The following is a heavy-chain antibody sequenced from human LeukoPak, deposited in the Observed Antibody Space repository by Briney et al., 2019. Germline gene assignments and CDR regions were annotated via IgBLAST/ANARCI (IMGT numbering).Heavy chain of an antibody. CDR1: GFAFSSYA. CDR3: AKTRVRTAIDIMRRAFDM. Sequence: GGTLRLSCTASGFAFSSYAMSWVRRAPGKGLEWVSAISGNGGTTYYAASVKGRFTISREESKNALYLGISSLTVEDTAVNYCAKTRVRTAIDIMRRAFDMWGQGTMVTVSS. V-gene: IGHV3-23*01. J-gene: IGHJ3*02. CDR2: ISGNGGTT. D-gene: IGHD3-16*01.